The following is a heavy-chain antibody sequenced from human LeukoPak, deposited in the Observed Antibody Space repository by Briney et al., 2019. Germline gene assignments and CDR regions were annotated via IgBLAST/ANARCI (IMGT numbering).Heavy chain of an antibody. CDR2: IYHSGST. J-gene: IGHJ5*02. CDR1: GYSISSGYY. CDR3: ARVELGIDNWFDP. V-gene: IGHV4-38-2*02. Sequence: PSETLSLTCTVSGYSISSGYYWGWTRQPPGKGLEWIGSIYHSGSTYYNPSLKSRVTISVDTSKNQFSLKLSSVTAADTAVYYCARVELGIDNWFDPWGQGTLVTVSS. D-gene: IGHD7-27*01.